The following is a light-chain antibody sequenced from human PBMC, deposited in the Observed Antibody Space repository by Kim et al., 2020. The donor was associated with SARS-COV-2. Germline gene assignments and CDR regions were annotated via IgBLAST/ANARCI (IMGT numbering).Light chain of an antibody. V-gene: IGKV1-33*01. Sequence: LSESVGDRVTITCQASQDIYKNLNWYQQKEGKAPKLLIFDASNLDIGVPSRFSGSGSGTDFNFTISSLQPEDIATYYCQQYGKRLSFGQGTKLEI. CDR3: QQYGKRLS. CDR2: DAS. CDR1: QDIYKN. J-gene: IGKJ2*03.